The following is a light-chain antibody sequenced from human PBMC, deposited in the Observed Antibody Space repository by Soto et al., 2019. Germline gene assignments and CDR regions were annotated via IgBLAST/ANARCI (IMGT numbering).Light chain of an antibody. Sequence: QSALTQHASVSGSPGQSITISCTGTSSDVGGYNYVSWYQHHPGKAPKLMIYDVSNRPSGVSNRFSGSKSGNTASLTISGLQAGDEADYYCSSYTSSSTRVFGGGTKLTVL. V-gene: IGLV2-14*03. CDR3: SSYTSSSTRV. J-gene: IGLJ2*01. CDR1: SSDVGGYNY. CDR2: DVS.